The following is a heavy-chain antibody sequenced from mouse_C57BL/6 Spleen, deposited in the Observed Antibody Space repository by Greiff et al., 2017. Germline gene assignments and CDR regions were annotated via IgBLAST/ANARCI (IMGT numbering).Heavy chain of an antibody. CDR1: GFTFSDYG. CDR3: AKDGYSLYYFDY. D-gene: IGHD2-3*01. CDR2: ISSGSSTI. Sequence: EVMLVESGGGLVKPGGSLKLSCAASGFTFSDYGMHWVRQAPEKGLEWVAYISSGSSTIYYADTVKGRFTISRDNAKNTLFLQRTSLRSEDTAMYYCAKDGYSLYYFDYWGQGTTLTVSS. J-gene: IGHJ2*01. V-gene: IGHV5-17*01.